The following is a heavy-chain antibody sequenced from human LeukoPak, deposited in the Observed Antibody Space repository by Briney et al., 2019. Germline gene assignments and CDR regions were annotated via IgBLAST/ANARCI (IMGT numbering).Heavy chain of an antibody. Sequence: SVKVSCKASGGTFSSYAISWVRQAPGQGLEWMGGIIPIFGTANYTQKFQGRVTITADESTSTAYMELSSLRSEDTAVYYCARDLCSVEPAAPCYYFDYWGQGTLVTVSS. CDR2: IIPIFGTA. D-gene: IGHD2-2*01. J-gene: IGHJ4*02. V-gene: IGHV1-69*13. CDR1: GGTFSSYA. CDR3: ARDLCSVEPAAPCYYFDY.